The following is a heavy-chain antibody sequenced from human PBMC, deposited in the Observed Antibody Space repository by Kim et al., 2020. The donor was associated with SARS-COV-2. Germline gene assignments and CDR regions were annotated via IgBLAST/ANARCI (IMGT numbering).Heavy chain of an antibody. D-gene: IGHD2-2*02. CDR3: TRYCSTTSCYSGAFDF. J-gene: IGHJ4*02. V-gene: IGHV7-4-1*02. Sequence: ASVKVSCKASGYTFSDYAMNWVRQAPGQGLEWMGWINTNTGNPTYAQGFTGRFVFSLDTSVSTAFLQISSLKAEDTAVYYCTRYCSTTSCYSGAFDFWGQGPLVTVSS. CDR1: GYTFSDYA. CDR2: INTNTGNP.